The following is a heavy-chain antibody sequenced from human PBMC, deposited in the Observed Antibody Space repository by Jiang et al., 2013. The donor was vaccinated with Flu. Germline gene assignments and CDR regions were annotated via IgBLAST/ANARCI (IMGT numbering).Heavy chain of an antibody. CDR3: ARDSYYYDSSGYTGNWYFDL. V-gene: IGHV4-31*03. Sequence: GPGLVKPSQTLSLTCTVSGGSISSGGYYWSWIRQHPGKGLEWIGYIYYSGSTYYNPSLKSRVTISVDTSKNQFSLKLSSVTAADTAVYYCARDSYYYDSSGYTGNWYFDLWGRGTLVTVSS. CDR2: IYYSGST. J-gene: IGHJ2*01. CDR1: GGSISSGGYY. D-gene: IGHD3-22*01.